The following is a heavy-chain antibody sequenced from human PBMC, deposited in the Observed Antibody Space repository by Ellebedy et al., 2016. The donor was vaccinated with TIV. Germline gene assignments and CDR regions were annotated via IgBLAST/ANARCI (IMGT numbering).Heavy chain of an antibody. CDR2: ITDSGGRT. J-gene: IGHJ4*02. V-gene: IGHV3-23*01. CDR3: MAHSDFDC. D-gene: IGHD2-15*01. CDR1: GFTFSSYA. Sequence: GESLKISCAASGFTFSSYAMRWVRQAPGKGLEWVSTITDSGGRTFYADSVKGRFTISSDNSKNTLFLQMSSLRAEDTAVYYCMAHSDFDCWGQGTLVIVSS.